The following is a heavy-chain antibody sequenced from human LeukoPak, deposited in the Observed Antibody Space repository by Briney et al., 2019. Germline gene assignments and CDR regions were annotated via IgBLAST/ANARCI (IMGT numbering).Heavy chain of an antibody. CDR3: ARGDRVVPAAIRSDDWFDP. D-gene: IGHD2-2*02. V-gene: IGHV4-4*07. Sequence: PSETLSLTCTVSGGSISSYYWSWIRQPAGKGLEWIGRIYTSGSTNYNPSLKSRVTMSVDTSKNQSSLKLSSVTAADTAVYYCARGDRVVPAAIRSDDWFDPWGQGTLVTVSS. CDR2: IYTSGST. CDR1: GGSISSYY. J-gene: IGHJ5*02.